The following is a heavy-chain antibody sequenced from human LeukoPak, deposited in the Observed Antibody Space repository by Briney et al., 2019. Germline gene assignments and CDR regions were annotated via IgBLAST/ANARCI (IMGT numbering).Heavy chain of an antibody. D-gene: IGHD2-8*01. CDR2: ISYDGSNK. CDR3: ARDRSNYCTNGVCYIFDY. Sequence: GGSLRLSCAASGFTFSSYAMHWVRQAPGKGLEWVAVISYDGSNKYYADSVKGRFTISRDNSKNTLYLQMNSLRAEDTAVYYCARDRSNYCTNGVCYIFDYWGQGTLVTVSS. V-gene: IGHV3-30-3*01. CDR1: GFTFSSYA. J-gene: IGHJ4*02.